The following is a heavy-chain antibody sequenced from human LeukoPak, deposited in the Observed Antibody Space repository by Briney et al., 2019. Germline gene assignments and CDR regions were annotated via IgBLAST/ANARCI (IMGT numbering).Heavy chain of an antibody. Sequence: PSETLSLTCTVSGGSINTYYWSWIRQPPGKRLQYIGYVYNIGRPNYNPSLKSRVSISGDASKNQFSLKLSSVTAADTAVYYCARERPISRAFAYWGQGILVTVSS. CDR3: ARERPISRAFAY. CDR2: VYNIGRP. CDR1: GGSINTYY. J-gene: IGHJ4*01. V-gene: IGHV4-59*01.